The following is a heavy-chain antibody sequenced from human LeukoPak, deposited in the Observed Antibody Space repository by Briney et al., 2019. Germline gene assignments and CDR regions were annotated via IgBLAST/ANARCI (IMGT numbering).Heavy chain of an antibody. CDR1: GGSISSYY. D-gene: IGHD2-2*01. CDR3: ARGPGVPAAISSWFDP. CDR2: IYTSGST. J-gene: IGHJ5*02. V-gene: IGHV4-4*07. Sequence: SETLSLTCTVSGGSISSYYWSWIRQPAGKGLEWIGRIYTSGSTNYNPSLKSRVTMSVDTSKNQFSLKLSSVTAADTAVYYCARGPGVPAAISSWFDPWGQGTLVTVPS.